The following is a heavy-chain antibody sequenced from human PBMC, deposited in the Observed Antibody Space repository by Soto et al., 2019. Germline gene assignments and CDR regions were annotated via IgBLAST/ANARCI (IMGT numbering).Heavy chain of an antibody. Sequence: VQLLESGGGLVQPGGSLRLSCIVSGFTLGYYAVTWVRQAPGQGLEWVSGFSGGSGTTHYRDSVRGRFTSSRDDSKSTVDLQMNRLGGDDTAVDYCVKWNGFGDHWGPGTLVTVSS. D-gene: IGHD1-1*01. V-gene: IGHV3-23*01. J-gene: IGHJ4*02. CDR1: GFTLGYYA. CDR3: VKWNGFGDH. CDR2: FSGGSGTT.